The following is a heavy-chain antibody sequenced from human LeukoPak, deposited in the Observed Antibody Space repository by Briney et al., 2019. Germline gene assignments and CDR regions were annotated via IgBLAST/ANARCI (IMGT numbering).Heavy chain of an antibody. CDR1: GFTFGSSL. J-gene: IGHJ4*02. CDR2: IRQDGSEK. CDR3: TRDQY. Sequence: PGGSLRLSCAASGFTFGSSLMSWVRQAPGKGLEWVANIRQDGSEKYYVDSVRGRFTISRDNAKNSLYLQMNSLRSEDTAVYYCTRDQYWGQGTLVTVSS. V-gene: IGHV3-7*01.